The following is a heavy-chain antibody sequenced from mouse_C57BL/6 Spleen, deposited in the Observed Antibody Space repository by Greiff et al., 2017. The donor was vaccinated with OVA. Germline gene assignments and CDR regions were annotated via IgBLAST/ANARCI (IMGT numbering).Heavy chain of an antibody. CDR3: ARSYDPYAMDY. CDR2: ISYSGST. V-gene: IGHV3-1*01. CDR1: GYSITSGYD. D-gene: IGHD2-3*01. J-gene: IGHJ4*01. Sequence: EVHLVESGPGMVKPSQSLSLTCTVTGYSITSGYDWHWIRHFPGNKLEWMGYISYSGSTNYNPSLKSRISITHDTSKNHFFLKLNSVTTEDTATYYCARSYDPYAMDYWGQGTSVTVSS.